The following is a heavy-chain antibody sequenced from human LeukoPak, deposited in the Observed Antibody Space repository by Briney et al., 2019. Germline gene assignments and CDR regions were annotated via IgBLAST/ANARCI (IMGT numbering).Heavy chain of an antibody. CDR2: VFYTGSA. Sequence: PSETLSLTCTVSGDSIGSSNYYWGWIRQPPGKGLEWIGSVFYTGSAYYNSSLKSRVIISVDTSKNQFSLRLNSVTAADTAVYYCARGGYYDSSPIFDYWGQGTLVTVSS. D-gene: IGHD3-22*01. CDR1: GDSIGSSNYY. CDR3: ARGGYYDSSPIFDY. J-gene: IGHJ4*02. V-gene: IGHV4-39*07.